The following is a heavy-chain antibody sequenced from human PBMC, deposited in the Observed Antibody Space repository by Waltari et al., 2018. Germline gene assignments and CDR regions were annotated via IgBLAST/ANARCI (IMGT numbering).Heavy chain of an antibody. V-gene: IGHV4-39*07. CDR3: AREGPALYYDFCGGAFDY. Sequence: QLQLQESGPGLVKPSETLSLTCTVSGGSISSSRYYWGWIRQPPGTGLEWIGSIYYRGITYYNPSLKRRVTISVVTSKNQFSLKLGSVTAADTAVYYCAREGPALYYDFCGGAFDYWGQGTLVTVSS. CDR2: IYYRGIT. CDR1: GGSISSSRYY. D-gene: IGHD3-3*01. J-gene: IGHJ4*02.